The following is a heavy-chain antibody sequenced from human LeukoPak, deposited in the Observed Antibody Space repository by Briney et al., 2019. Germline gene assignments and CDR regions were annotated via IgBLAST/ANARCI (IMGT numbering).Heavy chain of an antibody. J-gene: IGHJ4*02. V-gene: IGHV3-30*02. CDR2: IRYDGSNK. CDR1: GFTFSSYG. D-gene: IGHD1-26*01. Sequence: GGSLRLSCAASGFTFSSYGMHWVRQAPGKGLEWVAFIRYDGSNKYYADSVKGRFTISRDNSKNTLYLQMNSLRAEDTAVYYCARGGGSYEYFDYWGQGTLVTVSS. CDR3: ARGGGSYEYFDY.